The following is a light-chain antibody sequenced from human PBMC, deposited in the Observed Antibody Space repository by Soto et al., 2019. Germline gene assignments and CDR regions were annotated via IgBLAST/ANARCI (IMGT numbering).Light chain of an antibody. CDR2: DVS. CDR3: SSYTSSSTF. V-gene: IGLV2-14*01. Sequence: QSALTQPASVSGSPGQSITISCTGTSSDVGGYNYVSWYQQHPGKVPKLMIYDVSNRPSGVSNRFSGSKSGNTASLTISGLQAEDEDDYYCSSYTSSSTFFGTGTKVTVL. J-gene: IGLJ1*01. CDR1: SSDVGGYNY.